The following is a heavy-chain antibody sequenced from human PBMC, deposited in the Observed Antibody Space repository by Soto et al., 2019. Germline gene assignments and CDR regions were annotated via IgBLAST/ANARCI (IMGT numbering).Heavy chain of an antibody. CDR2: TSYSIPS. CDR3: ARRGDYYMDV. CDR1: GGSIISGGYY. V-gene: IGHV4-31*03. D-gene: IGHD5-12*01. Sequence: QVQLQESGPGLVKPSQTLSLTCYVSGGSIISGGYYWTWIRQFPGKGLEWIGYTSYSIPSYYNPSLKSRVTMSHDTSKNQFSLNLTSVTAADTAIYFCARRGDYYMDVWGIGTAVTVSS. J-gene: IGHJ6*03.